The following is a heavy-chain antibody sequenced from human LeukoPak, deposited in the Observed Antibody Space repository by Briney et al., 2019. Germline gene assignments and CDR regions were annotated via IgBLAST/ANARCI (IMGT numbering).Heavy chain of an antibody. V-gene: IGHV4-30-4*01. CDR3: ARDIGTSGWYTFDY. CDR1: GGSISSGDYY. J-gene: IGHJ4*02. CDR2: IYDSGST. D-gene: IGHD6-19*01. Sequence: SQTLSLTCSVSGGSISSGDYYWIWIRQSPGKGLEWIGYIYDSGSTFYNPSLKSRVTISLDTPNNQFSLQLNSVTPEDTAVYFCARDIGTSGWYTFDYWGQGTLVTVSS.